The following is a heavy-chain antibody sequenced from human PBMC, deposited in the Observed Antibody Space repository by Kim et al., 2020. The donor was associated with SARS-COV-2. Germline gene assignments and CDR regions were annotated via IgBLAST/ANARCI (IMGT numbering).Heavy chain of an antibody. CDR1: GYNFTSYW. CDR2: VYPGDSDT. V-gene: IGHV5-51*01. J-gene: IGHJ3*02. Sequence: GESLKISCNGSGYNFTSYWIGWVRHMPGKGLEWMGIVYPGDSDTRYSPSFQGQVTISAVKSIRTAYLQWSSLQASDTAMYYCARLRVTKNCGGASCYSIEENSDALDIWGQGTMVTVSS. CDR3: ARLRVTKNCGGASCYSIEENSDALDI. D-gene: IGHD2-15*01.